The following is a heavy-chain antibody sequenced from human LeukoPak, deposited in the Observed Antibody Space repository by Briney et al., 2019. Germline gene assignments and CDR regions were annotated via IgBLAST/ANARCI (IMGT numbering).Heavy chain of an antibody. CDR2: INPNSGGT. V-gene: IGHV1-2*02. D-gene: IGHD3-3*01. CDR1: GYTFTGYY. CDR3: ARSLTTFGVVQDNWFDP. J-gene: IGHJ5*02. Sequence: GASVKVSCKASGYTFTGYYMHWVRQAPGQGLEWMGWINPNSGGTNYAQKFQGRVTMTRDTSISTAYMELSRLRSDDTAVYYCARSLTTFGVVQDNWFDPWGQGTLVTISS.